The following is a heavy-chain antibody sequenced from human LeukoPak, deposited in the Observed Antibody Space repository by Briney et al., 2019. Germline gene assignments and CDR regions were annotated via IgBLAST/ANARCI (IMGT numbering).Heavy chain of an antibody. J-gene: IGHJ4*02. CDR1: GYSFINYY. Sequence: ASVKVSCKASGYSFINYYIHWVRQAPGQGLEWMGITNPSGAGTSFAQKFRGRVTMTRDMSTSTVYMELNSLRSQDTAVYYCARAWEAVAGNYGVVDYWGQGTLVTVSS. D-gene: IGHD4-17*01. CDR2: TNPSGAGT. CDR3: ARAWEAVAGNYGVVDY. V-gene: IGHV1-46*01.